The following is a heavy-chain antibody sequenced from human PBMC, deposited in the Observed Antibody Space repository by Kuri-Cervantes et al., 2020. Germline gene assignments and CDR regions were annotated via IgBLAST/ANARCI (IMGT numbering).Heavy chain of an antibody. CDR1: GFTFSGYA. CDR3: AKVHSSGWYFAGMDV. Sequence: GESLKISCAASGFTFSGYAMHWVRQAPGKGLEWVAVISYDGSNKYYADSVKGRFTISRDNSKNTLYLQMNSLRAEDTAVYYCAKVHSSGWYFAGMDVWGQGTTVTVSS. CDR2: ISYDGSNK. D-gene: IGHD6-19*01. J-gene: IGHJ6*02. V-gene: IGHV3-30*04.